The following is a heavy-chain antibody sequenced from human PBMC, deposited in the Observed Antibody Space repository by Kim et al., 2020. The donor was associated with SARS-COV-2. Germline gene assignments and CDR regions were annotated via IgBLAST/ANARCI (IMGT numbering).Heavy chain of an antibody. CDR3: ARWSSTSTWSWFDY. CDR2: ISAYNGNT. CDR1: GYTFTSYG. V-gene: IGHV1-18*04. Sequence: ASVKVSCKASGYTFTSYGISWVRQAPGQGLEWMGWISAYNGNTNYAQKLQGRVTMTTDTSTSTAYMELRSLRSDDTAVYYCARWSSTSTWSWFDYWGQGTLVTVSS. J-gene: IGHJ4*02. D-gene: IGHD2-2*01.